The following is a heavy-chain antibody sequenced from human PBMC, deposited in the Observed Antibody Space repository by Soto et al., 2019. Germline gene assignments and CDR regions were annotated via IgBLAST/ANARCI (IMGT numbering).Heavy chain of an antibody. V-gene: IGHV1-18*04. Sequence: SEKVSCKASGYGFTSDGISWVRQAPGQGLEWMGWISAYNGNTNYAQKLQGRVTMTTDTSTSTAYMELRSLRSDDTAVYYCARGLWSGYFPFDYWGQGTLVTVSS. J-gene: IGHJ4*02. D-gene: IGHD3-3*01. CDR1: GYGFTSDG. CDR3: ARGLWSGYFPFDY. CDR2: ISAYNGNT.